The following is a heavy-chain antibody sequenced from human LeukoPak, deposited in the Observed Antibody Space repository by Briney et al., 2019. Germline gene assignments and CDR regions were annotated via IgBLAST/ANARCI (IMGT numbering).Heavy chain of an antibody. Sequence: SQTLSLTCTVSGGSISSGSYYWSWIRQPAGKGLEWIGRIYTSGSTNYNPSLKSRVTISVDTSKNQFSLKLSSVTAADTAVYYCARRGYYDSSGYLYWGQGTLVTVAP. V-gene: IGHV4-61*02. CDR2: IYTSGST. J-gene: IGHJ4*02. CDR1: GGSISSGSYY. D-gene: IGHD3-22*01. CDR3: ARRGYYDSSGYLY.